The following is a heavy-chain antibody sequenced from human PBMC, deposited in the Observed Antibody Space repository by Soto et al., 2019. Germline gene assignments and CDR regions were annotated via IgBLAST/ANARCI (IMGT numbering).Heavy chain of an antibody. CDR2: IFSSGST. Sequence: PSETLSLTCTVSGGSINTFYWSWVRQPAGKGLEWIGRIFSSGSTSFNPSLESRVAMSVDTSKNHFSLNLSSVTAADMAVYSCAREGSYSAYNFAHGIQLWSFDFWGQGALVTV. J-gene: IGHJ4*02. V-gene: IGHV4-4*07. CDR3: AREGSYSAYNFAHGIQLWSFDF. CDR1: GGSINTFY. D-gene: IGHD5-12*01.